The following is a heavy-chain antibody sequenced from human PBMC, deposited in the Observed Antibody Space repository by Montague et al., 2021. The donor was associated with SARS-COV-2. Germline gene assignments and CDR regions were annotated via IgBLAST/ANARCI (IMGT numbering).Heavy chain of an antibody. CDR2: VYYSGST. J-gene: IGHJ6*02. CDR3: ARLSKTGYPPLYYYYGMDV. Sequence: SETLSLTCSVSGDSIRSSGYYWGWIRQPPGKGLEWIGTVYYSGSTYYNPSLKSRVTISVDTSKNQFSLKLSSVTAADTAVCYCARLSKTGYPPLYYYYGMDVWGQGTTVTVSS. CDR1: GDSIRSSGYY. V-gene: IGHV4-39*01. D-gene: IGHD3-9*01.